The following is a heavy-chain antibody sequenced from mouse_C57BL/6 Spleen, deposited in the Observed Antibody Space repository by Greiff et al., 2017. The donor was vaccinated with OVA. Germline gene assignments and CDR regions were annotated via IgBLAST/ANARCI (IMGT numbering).Heavy chain of an antibody. CDR2: IHPNSGST. J-gene: IGHJ3*01. D-gene: IGHD3-2*02. CDR1: GYTFTSYW. Sequence: QVQLQQPGAELVKPGASVKLSCKASGYTFTSYWMHWVKQRPGQGLEWIGMIHPNSGSTNYNEKFKSKATLTVDKSSSTAYMQLSSLTSEDSAVYYGARSGSSGYGAYWGQGTLVTVSA. CDR3: ARSGSSGYGAY. V-gene: IGHV1-64*01.